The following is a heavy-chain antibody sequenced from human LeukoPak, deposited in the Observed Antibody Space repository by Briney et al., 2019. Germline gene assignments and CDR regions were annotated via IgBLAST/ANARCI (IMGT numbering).Heavy chain of an antibody. CDR3: ARDLCSSTSCPKSLDAFDI. V-gene: IGHV4-38-2*02. CDR2: IYHSGST. J-gene: IGHJ3*02. Sequence: PSETLSLTCTVSGYSISSGYYWGWIRQPPGKGLEWIGSIYHSGSTYYNPSLKSRVTISVDTSKNQFSLKLSSVTAADTAVYYCARDLCSSTSCPKSLDAFDIWGQGTMVTVSS. D-gene: IGHD2-2*01. CDR1: GYSISSGYY.